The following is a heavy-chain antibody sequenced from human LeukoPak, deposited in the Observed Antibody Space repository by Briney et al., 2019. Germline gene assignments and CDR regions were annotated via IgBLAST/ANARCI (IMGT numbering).Heavy chain of an antibody. CDR2: IYYSGST. D-gene: IGHD4-17*01. CDR1: GFTVSSNY. CDR3: ASGPYGDYGRFDY. V-gene: IGHV4-59*02. J-gene: IGHJ4*02. Sequence: LRLSCAASGFTVSSNYMSWVRQAPGKGLEWIGSIYYSGSTNYNPSLKSRVTISVDTSKNQFSLKLSSVTAADTAVYYCASGPYGDYGRFDYWGQGTLVTVSS.